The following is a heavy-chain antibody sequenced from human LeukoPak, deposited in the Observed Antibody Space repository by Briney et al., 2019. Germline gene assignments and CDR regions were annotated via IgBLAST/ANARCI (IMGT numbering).Heavy chain of an antibody. CDR1: GYTFTSYD. CDR3: ARGPTAGKDNWFDP. Sequence: ASVKVSCKASGYTFTSYDINWVRQATGQGLEWMGWMNPNSGNTGYAQKFQGRVTITRNTSISTAYMELSSLRSEDTAVYYCARGPTAGKDNWFDPWGQGTLVTVSS. D-gene: IGHD6-13*01. V-gene: IGHV1-8*03. J-gene: IGHJ5*02. CDR2: MNPNSGNT.